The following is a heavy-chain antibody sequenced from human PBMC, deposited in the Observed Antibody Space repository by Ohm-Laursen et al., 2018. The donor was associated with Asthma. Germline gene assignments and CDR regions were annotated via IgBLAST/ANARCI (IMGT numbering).Heavy chain of an antibody. Sequence: SLRLSCSASRFTFSSYAMSWVRQAPGKGLEWVSSIGFGGGYISYADSVKGRFTISRDNSKNTLYLQLNSLRAEDTAVYYCAKTLSTGHAPNDHWGQGTLVTVSS. V-gene: IGHV3-23*01. CDR3: AKTLSTGHAPNDH. D-gene: IGHD2-8*02. CDR1: RFTFSSYA. J-gene: IGHJ4*02. CDR2: IGFGGGYI.